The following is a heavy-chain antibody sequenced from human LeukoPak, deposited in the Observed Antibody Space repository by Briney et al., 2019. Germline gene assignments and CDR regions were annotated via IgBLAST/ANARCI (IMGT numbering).Heavy chain of an antibody. D-gene: IGHD3-22*01. CDR1: GYTFTSYG. CDR3: ARVPLYDDSSPPYY. CDR2: ISAYNGNT. V-gene: IGHV1-18*01. Sequence: ATVKVSCKASGYTFTSYGISWVRQAPGQGLEWMGWISAYNGNTNYAQKLQGRVTMTTDTSTSTAYMELRSLRSDDTAVYYCARVPLYDDSSPPYYWGQGTLVTVSS. J-gene: IGHJ4*02.